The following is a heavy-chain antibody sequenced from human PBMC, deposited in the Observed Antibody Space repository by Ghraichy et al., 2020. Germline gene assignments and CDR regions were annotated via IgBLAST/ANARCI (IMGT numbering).Heavy chain of an antibody. V-gene: IGHV3-7*01. CDR3: AIGSDGYGYVLYY. D-gene: IGHD3-16*01. J-gene: IGHJ4*02. Sequence: GESLNISCAGSGFMFSSNWMTWVRQAPGKGMEWVASIKTDGREIRYADSVKGRFTISRDNAMNSLYLQMNSLRAEDTAVYYCAIGSDGYGYVLYYWVQGTLVTVSS. CDR1: GFMFSSNW. CDR2: IKTDGREI.